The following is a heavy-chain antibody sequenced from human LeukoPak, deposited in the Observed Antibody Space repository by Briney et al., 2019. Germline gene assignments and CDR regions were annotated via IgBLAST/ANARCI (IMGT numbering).Heavy chain of an antibody. Sequence: PSQTLSLTCTVSGGSTSSGGYYWSWIRQHPGKGLEWIGYIYYSGSTYYNPSLKSRVTISVDTSKNQFSLKLSSVTAADTAVYYCARGLGYCSSTSCYPNWFDPWGQGTLVTVSS. CDR3: ARGLGYCSSTSCYPNWFDP. D-gene: IGHD2-2*01. CDR1: GGSTSSGGYY. V-gene: IGHV4-31*03. J-gene: IGHJ5*02. CDR2: IYYSGST.